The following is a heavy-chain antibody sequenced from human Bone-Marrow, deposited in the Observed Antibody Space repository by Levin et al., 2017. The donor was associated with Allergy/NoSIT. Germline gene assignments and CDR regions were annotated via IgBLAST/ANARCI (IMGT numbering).Heavy chain of an antibody. CDR1: GGYIRSYY. J-gene: IGHJ5*02. Sequence: SETLSLTCTVSGGYIRSYYWSWIRQPPGRGLEWIGYIYYSGSTNYNPSLKSRVTISIDTSKTQFSLRLTSVTAADTAIYYCARAPSTYSGRTRHTNDFDPWGQGTLVTVSS. D-gene: IGHD5-12*01. V-gene: IGHV4-59*01. CDR2: IYYSGST. CDR3: ARAPSTYSGRTRHTNDFDP.